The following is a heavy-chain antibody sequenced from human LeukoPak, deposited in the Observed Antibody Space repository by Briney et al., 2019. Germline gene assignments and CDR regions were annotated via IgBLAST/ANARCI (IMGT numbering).Heavy chain of an antibody. Sequence: PSETLSLTCTVSGGSISSYYWSWIRQPPGKRLEWIGYIYYSGSTNYNPSLKSRVTISVDTSKNQFSLKLSSVTAADTAVYYCASSLRNCSGGSCYLYYYYYYMDVWGKGTTVTVSS. J-gene: IGHJ6*03. V-gene: IGHV4-59*01. CDR2: IYYSGST. D-gene: IGHD2-15*01. CDR3: ASSLRNCSGGSCYLYYYYYYMDV. CDR1: GGSISSYY.